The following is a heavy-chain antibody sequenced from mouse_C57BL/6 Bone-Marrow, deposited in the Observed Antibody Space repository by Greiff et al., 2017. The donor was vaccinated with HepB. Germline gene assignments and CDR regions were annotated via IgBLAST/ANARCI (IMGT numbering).Heavy chain of an antibody. D-gene: IGHD2-13*01. CDR3: ARVGEYVAWFAY. Sequence: QVQLQQSGAELARPGASVKMSCKASGYTFTSYTMHWVKQRPGQGLEWIGYINPSSGYTKYNQKFKDKATLTADKSSSTAYMQLSSLTSEDSAVYYCARVGEYVAWFAYWGQGTLVTVSA. CDR1: GYTFTSYT. CDR2: INPSSGYT. V-gene: IGHV1-4*01. J-gene: IGHJ3*01.